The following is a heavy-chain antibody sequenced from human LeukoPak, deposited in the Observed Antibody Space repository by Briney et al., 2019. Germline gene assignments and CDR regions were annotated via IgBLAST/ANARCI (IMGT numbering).Heavy chain of an antibody. CDR2: MNPNSGNT. V-gene: IGHV1-8*01. D-gene: IGHD1-1*01. CDR3: ARVPGDLVGYSYYGMDV. Sequence: ASVKVSCKASGYTFTSYDINWVRQATGQGLEWMGWMNPNSGNTGYAQKFQGSVTMTRNTSISTAYMELSSLRSEDTAVYYCARVPGDLVGYSYYGMDVWGQGTTVTVSS. J-gene: IGHJ6*02. CDR1: GYTFTSYD.